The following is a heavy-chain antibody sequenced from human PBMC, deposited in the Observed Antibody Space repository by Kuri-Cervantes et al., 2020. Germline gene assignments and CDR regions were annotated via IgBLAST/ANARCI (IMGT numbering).Heavy chain of an antibody. V-gene: IGHV1-18*04. CDR1: GYTLTSYG. Sequence: ASVKVSCKASGYTLTSYGITWVRPAPGQGLEWMGCISAYNGNANYAQKLQGRVTMTTDTSTSTAYMELRSLRSDDTAVYYCARDWNQLWFGELLTSSYYYYGMDVWGQGTTVTVSS. CDR3: ARDWNQLWFGELLTSSYYYYGMDV. D-gene: IGHD3-10*01. CDR2: ISAYNGNA. J-gene: IGHJ6*02.